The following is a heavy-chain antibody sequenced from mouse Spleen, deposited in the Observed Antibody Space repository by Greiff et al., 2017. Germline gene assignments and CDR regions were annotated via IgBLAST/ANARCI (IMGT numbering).Heavy chain of an antibody. D-gene: IGHD2-5*01. CDR2: IYPRSGNT. V-gene: IGHV1-81*01. Sequence: QVQLQQSGAELARPGASVKLSCKASGYTFTSYGISWVKQRTGQGLEWIGEIYPRSGNTYYNEKFKGKATLTADKSSSTAYMELRSLTSEDSAVYFCARENPYYSNYGRYFDVWGAGTTVTVSS. J-gene: IGHJ1*01. CDR3: ARENPYYSNYGRYFDV. CDR1: GYTFTSYG.